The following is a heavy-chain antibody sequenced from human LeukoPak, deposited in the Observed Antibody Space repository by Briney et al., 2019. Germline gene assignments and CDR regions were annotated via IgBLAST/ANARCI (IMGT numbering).Heavy chain of an antibody. CDR2: ISYDGSNK. J-gene: IGHJ4*02. V-gene: IGHV3-30-3*01. CDR3: ARDPTYDFWSGTRLNFDY. CDR1: GFTFSSYA. Sequence: GGSLRLSCAASGFTFSSYAMHWVRQAPGKGLEWVAVISYDGSNKYYADSVKGRFTISRDNSKNTLYLQMNSLRAEDTAVYYCARDPTYDFWSGTRLNFDYWGQGTLVTVSS. D-gene: IGHD3-3*01.